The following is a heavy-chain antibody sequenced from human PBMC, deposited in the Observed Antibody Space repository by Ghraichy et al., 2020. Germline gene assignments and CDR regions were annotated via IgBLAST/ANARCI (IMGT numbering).Heavy chain of an antibody. CDR2: INTNTGNP. Sequence: ASVKVSGKASGYTFTSYAMNWVRQAPGQGLEWMGWINTNTGNPTYAQGFTGRFVFSLDTSVSTAYLQISSLKAEDTAVYYCATPESSSWPLGYYYGMDVWGQGTTVTVSS. D-gene: IGHD6-13*01. CDR3: ATPESSSWPLGYYYGMDV. V-gene: IGHV7-4-1*02. CDR1: GYTFTSYA. J-gene: IGHJ6*02.